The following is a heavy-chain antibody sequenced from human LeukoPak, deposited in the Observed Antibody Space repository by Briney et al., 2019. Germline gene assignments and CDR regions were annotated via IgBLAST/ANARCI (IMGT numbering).Heavy chain of an antibody. CDR2: INHSGST. D-gene: IGHD1-20*01. Sequence: SGTLSLTCAVYGGSFSGYYWSWIRQPPGKGLEWIGEINHSGSTNYNPSLKSRVTISVDTSKNQFSLKLSSVTAADTAVYYCARVWGNWNYFDYWGQGTLVTVSS. CDR1: GGSFSGYY. J-gene: IGHJ4*02. CDR3: ARVWGNWNYFDY. V-gene: IGHV4-34*01.